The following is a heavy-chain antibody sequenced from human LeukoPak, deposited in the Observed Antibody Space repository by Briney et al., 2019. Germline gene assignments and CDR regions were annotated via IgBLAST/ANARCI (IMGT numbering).Heavy chain of an antibody. CDR3: ARVEWLVYGGYYYYYYMDV. J-gene: IGHJ6*03. Sequence: SETLSLTCSVSGGSISSYYWSWIRQPAGKGLEWIGRIYSSGTITYNPSLQSRVTMSVDTSKNQFSLKLSSVTAADTAVYYCARVEWLVYGGYYYYYYMDVWGKGTTVTVSS. D-gene: IGHD6-19*01. V-gene: IGHV4-4*07. CDR1: GGSISSYY. CDR2: IYSSGTI.